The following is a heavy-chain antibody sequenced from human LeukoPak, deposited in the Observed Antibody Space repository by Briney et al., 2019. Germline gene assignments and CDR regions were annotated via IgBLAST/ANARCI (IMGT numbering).Heavy chain of an antibody. Sequence: PGGSLRLSCAASGFTVSSNYMSWVRQAPGKGLEWVSVIYSGGSTYYADSVKGRFTISRDNSKNTLYLQMNSLRAEDTAVYYCARGGGYSGYDNNPAIYFDYWGQGTLVTVSS. CDR3: ARGGGYSGYDNNPAIYFDY. J-gene: IGHJ4*02. CDR1: GFTVSSNY. V-gene: IGHV3-53*01. CDR2: IYSGGST. D-gene: IGHD5-12*01.